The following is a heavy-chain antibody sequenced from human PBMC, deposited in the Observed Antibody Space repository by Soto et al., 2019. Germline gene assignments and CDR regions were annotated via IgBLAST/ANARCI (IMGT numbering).Heavy chain of an antibody. CDR1: GFTFSSYS. CDR2: ISSSSSYI. CDR3: ARVWVSWPDAFDI. Sequence: EVQLVESGGGLVKPGGSLRLSCAASGFTFSSYSMNWVRQAPGKGLEWVSSISSSSSYIYYADSVKGRFTISRDNAKNSLYLQMNSLRAEDTAVYYCARVWVSWPDAFDIWGQGTMVTVSS. J-gene: IGHJ3*02. V-gene: IGHV3-21*01. D-gene: IGHD6-13*01.